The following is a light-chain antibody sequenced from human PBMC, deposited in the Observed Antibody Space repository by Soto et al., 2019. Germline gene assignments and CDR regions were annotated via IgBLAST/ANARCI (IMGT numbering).Light chain of an antibody. Sequence: QSALTQPPSVSGSPGQSVAVSCTGTSSDVGSYDRVSWYQQPPGTAPKLIIYEVNNRPSGVPDRFSGSKSGNTASLTISGLHAEDEADYYCSSFTTSTTYVFGTGTKVTVL. J-gene: IGLJ1*01. V-gene: IGLV2-18*02. CDR3: SSFTTSTTYV. CDR1: SSDVGSYDR. CDR2: EVN.